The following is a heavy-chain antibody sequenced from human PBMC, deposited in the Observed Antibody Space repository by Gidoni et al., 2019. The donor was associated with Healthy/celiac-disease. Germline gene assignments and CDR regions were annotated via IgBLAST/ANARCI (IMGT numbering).Heavy chain of an antibody. CDR3: ARDPEQRYYFDY. V-gene: IGHV1-69*04. J-gene: IGHJ4*02. CDR1: GGTFSSYA. CDR2: IIPILGIA. Sequence: QVQLMQSGAEVKKPGSSVKVSCKASGGTFSSYAISWVRQAPGQGREWMGRIIPILGIANYAQKFQGRVTITADKSTSTAYMELSSLRSEDTAVYYCARDPEQRYYFDYWGQGTLVTVSS. D-gene: IGHD1-26*01.